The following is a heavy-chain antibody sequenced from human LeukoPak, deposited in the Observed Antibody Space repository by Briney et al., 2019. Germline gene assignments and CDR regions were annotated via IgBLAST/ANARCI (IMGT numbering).Heavy chain of an antibody. V-gene: IGHV3-30-3*01. D-gene: IGHD3-22*01. CDR3: ARDLVDYYDSSGYYPPSY. Sequence: GGSLRLSCAASGFTFGSYAMHWVRQAPGKGLEWVAVISYDGSNKYYADSVKGRFTISRDNSKNTLYLQMNSLRAEDTAVYYCARDLVDYYDSSGYYPPSYWGQGTLVTVSS. CDR2: ISYDGSNK. J-gene: IGHJ4*02. CDR1: GFTFGSYA.